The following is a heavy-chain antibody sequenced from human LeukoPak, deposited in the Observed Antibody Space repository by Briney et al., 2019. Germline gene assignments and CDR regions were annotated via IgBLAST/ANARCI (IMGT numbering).Heavy chain of an antibody. D-gene: IGHD4-17*01. CDR2: IYYSGST. Sequence: SETLSLTCTVSGGSISSYYWSWIRQPPRKGLEWIGYIYYSGSTNYNPSLKSRVTISVDTSKNQFSLKLSSVTAADTAVYYCARVGDDYGDYGGGNDAFDIWGQGTMVTVSS. CDR1: GGSISSYY. J-gene: IGHJ3*02. CDR3: ARVGDDYGDYGGGNDAFDI. V-gene: IGHV4-59*08.